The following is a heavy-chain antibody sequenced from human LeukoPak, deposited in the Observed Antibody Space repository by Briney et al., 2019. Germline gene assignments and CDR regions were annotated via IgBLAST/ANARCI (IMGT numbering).Heavy chain of an antibody. CDR1: GLTFSSYP. CDR2: ISGSGGST. CDR3: AKSVAIYFYYGLDV. Sequence: GGSLRLACAASGLTFSSYPISSVRQTPGKGLEWVSAISGSGGSTYYADSVKGRFTISRDNSKNTLFLQMNSLRVEDTAPYYCAKSVAIYFYYGLDVWGQGTTVTVSS. D-gene: IGHD3-3*01. V-gene: IGHV3-23*01. J-gene: IGHJ6*02.